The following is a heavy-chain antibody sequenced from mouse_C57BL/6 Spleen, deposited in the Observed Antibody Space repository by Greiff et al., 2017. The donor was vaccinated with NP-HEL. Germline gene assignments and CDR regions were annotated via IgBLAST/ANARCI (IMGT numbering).Heavy chain of an antibody. CDR1: GYTFTSYD. Sequence: QVQLQQSGPELVKPGASVKLSCKASGYTFTSYDINWVKQRPGQGLAWIGWIYPRDGSTKYNEKFKGKATLTVDTSSSTAYMELHSVTSVDSAIYICATPGAWFAYWGQGTLVTVSA. J-gene: IGHJ3*01. CDR3: ATPGAWFAY. CDR2: IYPRDGST. V-gene: IGHV1-85*01.